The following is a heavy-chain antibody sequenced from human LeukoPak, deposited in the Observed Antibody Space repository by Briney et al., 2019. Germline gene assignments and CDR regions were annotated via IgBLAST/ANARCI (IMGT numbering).Heavy chain of an antibody. V-gene: IGHV4-30-2*01. CDR2: IYHAGNT. CDR3: ATTTFAVQAFAS. CDR1: GGSTYSGGSS. D-gene: IGHD1-1*01. J-gene: IGHJ4*02. Sequence: KPSETLSLTCTVSGGSTYSGGSSWSWIRQPPGKGLEWIGFIYHAGNTYYNPSLESRVTISIDRSKNQFSLELRSLTAADTAVYYCATTTFAVQAFASWGQGALVTVSS.